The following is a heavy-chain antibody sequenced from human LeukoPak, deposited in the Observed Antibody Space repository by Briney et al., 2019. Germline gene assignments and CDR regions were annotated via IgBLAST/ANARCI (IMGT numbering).Heavy chain of an antibody. CDR1: GYTLTELS. CDR3: AKDRPAYYYGSGSYYIADFFDY. V-gene: IGHV3-23*01. CDR2: VSGSGAST. D-gene: IGHD3-10*01. Sequence: AASVKVSCKVSGYTLTELSMHWVRQAPGKGLEWVSTVSGSGASTYYADSVKGRFTISRDNSKNTLYLQMNSLRADDTAVYYCAKDRPAYYYGSGSYYIADFFDYWGQGTLVTVSS. J-gene: IGHJ4*02.